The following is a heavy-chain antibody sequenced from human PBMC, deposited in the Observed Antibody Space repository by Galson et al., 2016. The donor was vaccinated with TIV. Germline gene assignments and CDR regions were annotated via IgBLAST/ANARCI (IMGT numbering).Heavy chain of an antibody. Sequence: SVKVSCKASGYTFTSYYIRWVRQAPGQGLEWMGFSNCFGGSINYAQTFQGRVTMTRDTSTITVYMELTSLRSEDTAVYYCARESGAEGGYKEWDFWGQETLVTVSS. CDR2: SNCFGGSI. CDR3: ARESGAEGGYKEWDF. CDR1: GYTFTSYY. V-gene: IGHV1-46*01. J-gene: IGHJ4*02. D-gene: IGHD3-3*01.